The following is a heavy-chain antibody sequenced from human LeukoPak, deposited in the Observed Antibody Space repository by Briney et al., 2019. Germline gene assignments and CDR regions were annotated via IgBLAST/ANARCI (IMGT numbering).Heavy chain of an antibody. V-gene: IGHV1-24*01. D-gene: IGHD1-26*01. J-gene: IGHJ1*01. CDR1: GYTLTELS. CDR3: ATGPFLWEVGARVFTSVGHFQH. Sequence: ALVKVSCKVSGYTLTELSMHWVRQAPGKGLEWMGGFDPEDGETIYAQKFQGRVTMTEDTSTDTAYMELSSLRSEDTAVYYCATGPFLWEVGARVFTSVGHFQHWGQGTLVTVSS. CDR2: FDPEDGET.